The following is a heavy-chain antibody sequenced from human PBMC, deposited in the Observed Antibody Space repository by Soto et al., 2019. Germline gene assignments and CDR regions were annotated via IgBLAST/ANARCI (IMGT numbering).Heavy chain of an antibody. CDR1: GYAFNSYA. Sequence: GVSVKASSEASGYAFNSYAMRWVRQAPGQRLEWMGWINAGNGNTKYSQKFQGRVTITRDTSASTAYMELSSLRSEDTAVYYCARIDCSSTSCPSRYWGQGTLVTVSS. CDR2: INAGNGNT. V-gene: IGHV1-3*01. J-gene: IGHJ4*02. D-gene: IGHD2-2*01. CDR3: ARIDCSSTSCPSRY.